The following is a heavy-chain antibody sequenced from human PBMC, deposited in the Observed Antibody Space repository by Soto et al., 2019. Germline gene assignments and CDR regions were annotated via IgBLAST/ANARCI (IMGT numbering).Heavy chain of an antibody. CDR3: AKAAESIAVAATYYGMDV. J-gene: IGHJ6*02. CDR1: GFTFSSYA. CDR2: ISGSGGST. V-gene: IGHV3-23*01. D-gene: IGHD6-19*01. Sequence: GGSLRLSCAASGFTFSSYAMSWVRQAPGKGLEWVSAISGSGGSTYYADSVKGRFTISRDNSKNTLYLQMNSLRAEDTAVYYCAKAAESIAVAATYYGMDVWGQGTTVTVSS.